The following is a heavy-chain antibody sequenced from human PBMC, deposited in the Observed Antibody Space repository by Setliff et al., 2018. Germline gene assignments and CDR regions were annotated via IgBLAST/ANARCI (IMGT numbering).Heavy chain of an antibody. CDR3: ARDAPKVVDKFDL. CDR1: GYTFTSYG. V-gene: IGHV1-18*01. J-gene: IGHJ3*01. D-gene: IGHD3-22*01. CDR2: ISPYNGNT. Sequence: GASVKVSCKASGYTFTSYGISWVRQAPGKGLEWMGWISPYNGNTDYVYNVRDRITMTTDTSTGTAYMELRSLTSDDSAVYYCARDAPKVVDKFDLWGQGTKVTVSS.